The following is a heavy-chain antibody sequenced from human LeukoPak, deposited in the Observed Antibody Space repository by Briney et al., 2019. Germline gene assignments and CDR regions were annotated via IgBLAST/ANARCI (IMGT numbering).Heavy chain of an antibody. CDR3: AKDHYYDSSGYAPE. D-gene: IGHD3-22*01. J-gene: IGHJ4*02. Sequence: GGSLRLSCTGSGPTLSAYWMSWVRQAPGKGLEWVSAISGSGGSTYYADSVKGRFTISRDNSKNTLYLQMNSLRAEDTAVYYCAKDHYYDSSGYAPEWGQGTLVTVSS. CDR1: GPTLSAYW. CDR2: ISGSGGST. V-gene: IGHV3-23*01.